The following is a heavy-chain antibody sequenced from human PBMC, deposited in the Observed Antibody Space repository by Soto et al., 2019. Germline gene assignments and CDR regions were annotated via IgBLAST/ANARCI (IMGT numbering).Heavy chain of an antibody. CDR3: APALWEAAASP. D-gene: IGHD6-13*01. CDR2: IKQDGSEK. CDR1: GFTFSSYW. J-gene: IGHJ4*02. Sequence: PGGSLRLSCAASGFTFSSYWMSWVRQAPGKGLEWVANIKQDGSEKYYVDSVKGRFTISRDNAKNSLYLQMNSLRAEDTAVYYCAPALWEAAASPGGQGTLVTVSS. V-gene: IGHV3-7*03.